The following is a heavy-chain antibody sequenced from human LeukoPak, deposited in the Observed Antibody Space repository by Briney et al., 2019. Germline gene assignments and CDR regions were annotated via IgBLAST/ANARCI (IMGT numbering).Heavy chain of an antibody. CDR3: AKDLLTYSSGWDY. Sequence: PGGSLRLSCAASGFTFDDYAMHWVRQAPGKGLEWVSGISWNSGSIGYADSVKGRFTISRDNAKNSLYLQMNSLRAEDTALYYCAKDLLTYSSGWDYWGQGTLVTVSS. D-gene: IGHD6-19*01. CDR1: GFTFDDYA. J-gene: IGHJ4*02. CDR2: ISWNSGSI. V-gene: IGHV3-9*01.